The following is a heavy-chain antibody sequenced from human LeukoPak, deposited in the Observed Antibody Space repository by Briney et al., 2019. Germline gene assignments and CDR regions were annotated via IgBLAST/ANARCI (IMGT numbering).Heavy chain of an antibody. J-gene: IGHJ3*01. V-gene: IGHV3-74*01. Sequence: PGGSLRLSCAASGFTFSSYWMHWVRQAPGRGLVWVSRINSDGSSTRYADSVKGRFTISRDNAKNTLYLQMNSLRAEDTAVYYCARVFITRKDNAFDLWGQGTMVTVSS. CDR3: ARVFITRKDNAFDL. D-gene: IGHD3-22*01. CDR2: INSDGSST. CDR1: GFTFSSYW.